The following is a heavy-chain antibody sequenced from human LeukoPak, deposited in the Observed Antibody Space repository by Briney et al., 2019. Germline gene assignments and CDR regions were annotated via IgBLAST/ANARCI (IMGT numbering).Heavy chain of an antibody. CDR2: IIPIFGTA. CDR3: ARGVSLPHLPGYYYSDY. CDR1: GGTFSSYA. D-gene: IGHD3-9*01. Sequence: GASVKVSCKASGGTFSSYAISWVRQAPGQGLEWMGGIIPIFGTANYAQKFQGRVTMTTDTSTSTAYMELRSLRSDDTAVYYCARGVSLPHLPGYYYSDYWGQGTLVTVSS. J-gene: IGHJ4*02. V-gene: IGHV1-69*05.